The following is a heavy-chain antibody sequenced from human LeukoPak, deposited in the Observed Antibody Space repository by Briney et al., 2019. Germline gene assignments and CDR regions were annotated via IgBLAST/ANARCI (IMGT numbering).Heavy chain of an antibody. CDR2: INHSGST. J-gene: IGHJ5*02. D-gene: IGHD2-2*01. CDR1: GGSISSYY. CDR3: ASLLGEGTSRNWFDP. V-gene: IGHV4-34*01. Sequence: SETLSLTCTVSGGSISSYYWSWIRQPPGKGLEWIGEINHSGSTNYNPSLKSRVTISVDTSKNQFSLKLSSVTAADTAVYYCASLLGEGTSRNWFDPWTQGTLVTVSS.